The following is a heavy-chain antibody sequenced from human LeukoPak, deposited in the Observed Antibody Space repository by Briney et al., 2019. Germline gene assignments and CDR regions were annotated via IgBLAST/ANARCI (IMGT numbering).Heavy chain of an antibody. Sequence: SETLSLTCAVYSGFFSGYYWSWIRQPPEKGREWIGEINHSGSTNYNPSLKSRVTISVDTSKNQFSLKLSSVTAADTAVYYCARGSITISSDYYYGMDVWGQGTTVTVSS. CDR2: INHSGST. V-gene: IGHV4-34*01. D-gene: IGHD3-3*01. J-gene: IGHJ6*02. CDR1: SGFFSGYY. CDR3: ARGSITISSDYYYGMDV.